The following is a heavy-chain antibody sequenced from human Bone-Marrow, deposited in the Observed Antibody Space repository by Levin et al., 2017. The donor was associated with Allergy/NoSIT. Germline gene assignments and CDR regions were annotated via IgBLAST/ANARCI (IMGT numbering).Heavy chain of an antibody. D-gene: IGHD3-16*01. Sequence: ASVKVSCQTSGYTFSSFDIIWVRQATGQGLEWMGWMNPLSANTGYSQKFRGRVTMTGDPSINTAYMELSSLTSEDTALYYYARAFRGYLLSDYWGQGTLVTVSS. CDR1: GYTFSSFD. CDR2: MNPLSANT. V-gene: IGHV1-8*01. J-gene: IGHJ4*02. CDR3: ARAFRGYLLSDY.